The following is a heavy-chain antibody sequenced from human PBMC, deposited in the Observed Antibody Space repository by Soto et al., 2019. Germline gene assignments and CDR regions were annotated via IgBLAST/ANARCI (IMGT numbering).Heavy chain of an antibody. J-gene: IGHJ4*02. D-gene: IGHD2-2*01. CDR3: ARYNSYATDY. CDR1: CGSFSGYY. CDR2: IHHSGST. Sequence: SETLSLTCAVYCGSFSGYYWSWIRQPAGKGLEWMGDIHHSGSTNYNPSLTSRVTISVDTYKNQFSLKLTSVTAADRAMYFCARYNSYATDYWGRGTLVNVSS. V-gene: IGHV4-34*01.